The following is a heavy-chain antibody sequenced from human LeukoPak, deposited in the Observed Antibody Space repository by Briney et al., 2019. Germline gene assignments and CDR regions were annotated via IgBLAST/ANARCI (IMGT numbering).Heavy chain of an antibody. D-gene: IGHD2-15*01. J-gene: IGHJ4*02. V-gene: IGHV3-23*01. Sequence: PGGSLRLSCAASGFTFSSYAMSWVRQAPGKGLEWVSTMSGSGGTTYYADSVKGRFTIPRDNSKNTLYLQMNSLRAEDTAVYYCAKAPRVAADFDYWGQGTLVTVSS. CDR3: AKAPRVAADFDY. CDR1: GFTFSSYA. CDR2: MSGSGGTT.